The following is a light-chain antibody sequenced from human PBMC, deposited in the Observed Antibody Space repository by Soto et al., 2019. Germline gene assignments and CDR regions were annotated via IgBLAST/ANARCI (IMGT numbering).Light chain of an antibody. CDR2: GAS. V-gene: IGKV1-27*01. J-gene: IGKJ4*01. Sequence: DIQMTQSPSSLSASLGDRVIITCRASQGISNYLAWYQQKPGKAPDLLIYGASSLHSGVPSRFSGRGSGTDFTLVISSLQPEDVATYYCQKYDGAPFTFGGGTTVEI. CDR3: QKYDGAPFT. CDR1: QGISNY.